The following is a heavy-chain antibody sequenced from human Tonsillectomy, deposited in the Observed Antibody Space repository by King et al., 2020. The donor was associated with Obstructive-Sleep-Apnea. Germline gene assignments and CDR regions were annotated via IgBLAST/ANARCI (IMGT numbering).Heavy chain of an antibody. CDR1: GFTFSNAW. Sequence: VQLVESGGGLVKPGGSLRLSCAASGFTFSNAWMSWVRQAPGKGLVWVGRIKSKTDGGTADYAAPVKGRFTISRDDSKNTLYLQMNSLKTEDTAVYYCTTEPPTYYDFWSGYSRVDYWGQGTLVTVSS. D-gene: IGHD3-3*01. J-gene: IGHJ4*02. CDR3: TTEPPTYYDFWSGYSRVDY. CDR2: IKSKTDGGTA. V-gene: IGHV3-15*01.